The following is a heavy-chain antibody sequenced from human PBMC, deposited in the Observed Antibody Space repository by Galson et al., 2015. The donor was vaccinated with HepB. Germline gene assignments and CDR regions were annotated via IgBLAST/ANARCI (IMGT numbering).Heavy chain of an antibody. Sequence: SGAEVKQPGESLRISCQASGYSFSNFWISWVRQVPGKGLEWMGRVDVEISYINYNPSFRGPVTISTDESLATAYLSWNSLKASDTALYYCVRHGDHRLDRFHMEVWGQGSAVTVSS. CDR3: VRHGDHRLDRFHMEV. CDR1: GYSFSNFW. J-gene: IGHJ6*02. V-gene: IGHV5-10-1*01. D-gene: IGHD6-19*01. CDR2: VDVEISYI.